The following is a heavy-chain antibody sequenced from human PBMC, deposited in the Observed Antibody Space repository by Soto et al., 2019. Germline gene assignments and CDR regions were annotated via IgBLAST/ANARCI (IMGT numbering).Heavy chain of an antibody. V-gene: IGHV1-18*01. J-gene: IGHJ4*01. CDR1: GYTFNTYA. Sequence: ASVKVSCKASGYTFNTYAITWVRQAPGQGLEWMGRISGYNGNTNYAQTLQGRGTMTTDTSTSTAYLELRSLRSDDTAVYYCARTVEYDSIPYYYADFWGQGTLVTVSS. CDR3: ARTVEYDSIPYYYADF. D-gene: IGHD2-21*01. CDR2: ISGYNGNT.